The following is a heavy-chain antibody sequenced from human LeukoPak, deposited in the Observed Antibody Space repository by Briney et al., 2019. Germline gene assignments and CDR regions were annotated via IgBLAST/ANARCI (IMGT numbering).Heavy chain of an antibody. D-gene: IGHD4-17*01. CDR2: IYYSGST. CDR3: ARDNDYGDYFGGLDY. Sequence: SETLSLTCTVSGGSISSVGYYWSWIRPHPGKGLEWIGYIYYSGSTYYNPSLKSRVTISVDTSKNQFSLKLSSVTAADTAVYYCARDNDYGDYFGGLDYWGQGTLVTVSS. CDR1: GGSISSVGYY. V-gene: IGHV4-31*03. J-gene: IGHJ4*02.